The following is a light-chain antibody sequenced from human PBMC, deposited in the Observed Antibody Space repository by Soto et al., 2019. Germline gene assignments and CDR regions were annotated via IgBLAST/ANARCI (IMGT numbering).Light chain of an antibody. CDR3: QQHSHWPPWT. J-gene: IGKJ1*01. CDR2: GAS. V-gene: IGKV3-11*01. Sequence: EVVLTQSPATLSLSPGARATLSCRASENVRTFVDWYQQKPGRAPRLLIYGASNRATGIPARFSGSGSGTDFTLTISDLELDDFAVYYCQQHSHWPPWTFGQGTKVDIK. CDR1: ENVRTF.